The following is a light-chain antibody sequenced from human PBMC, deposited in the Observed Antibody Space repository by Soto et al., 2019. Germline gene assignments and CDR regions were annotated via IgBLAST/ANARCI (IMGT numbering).Light chain of an antibody. V-gene: IGKV3-11*01. Sequence: EIVLTQSPATLSLSPGERATLSCRASQSVSTFLAWYQQKPGQAPRLLIYDASNRATGIPARFSGSGSGTDFTLTIRSLEPEDFAVYYCQQRSNWITFGQGTRPEIK. CDR2: DAS. J-gene: IGKJ5*01. CDR1: QSVSTF. CDR3: QQRSNWIT.